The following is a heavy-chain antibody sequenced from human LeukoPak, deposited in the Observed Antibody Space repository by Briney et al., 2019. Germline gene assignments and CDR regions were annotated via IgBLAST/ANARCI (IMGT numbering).Heavy chain of an antibody. Sequence: GGSLRLSCAASGFTFSTYGIHWVRQAPGKGLEWVAVISYDGSNKYYADSVKGRFTISRDNSKNTLYLQMNSLRAEDTAVYYCAKTGGDLGYSYGLGGFDYWGQGTLVTVSS. J-gene: IGHJ4*02. CDR1: GFTFSTYG. CDR2: ISYDGSNK. V-gene: IGHV3-30*18. CDR3: AKTGGDLGYSYGLGGFDY. D-gene: IGHD5-18*01.